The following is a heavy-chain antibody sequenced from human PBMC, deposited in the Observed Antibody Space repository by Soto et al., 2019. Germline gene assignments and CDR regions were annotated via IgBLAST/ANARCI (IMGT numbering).Heavy chain of an antibody. D-gene: IGHD6-6*01. J-gene: IGHJ4*02. CDR2: IIPIFGTA. Sequence: SVKVSCKASGGTFSSYANSWVRQAPGQGLEWMGGIIPIFGTANYAQKFHGRVTITADESTSTAYMELSSLRSEDTSVYYCARSEYSSSLPYYFDYWGQGTLVTVS. V-gene: IGHV1-69*13. CDR3: ARSEYSSSLPYYFDY. CDR1: GGTFSSYA.